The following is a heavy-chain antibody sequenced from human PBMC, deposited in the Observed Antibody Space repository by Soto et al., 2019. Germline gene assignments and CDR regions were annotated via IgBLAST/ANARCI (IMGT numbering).Heavy chain of an antibody. CDR1: GYTFTSYG. CDR3: ARESSGWQNYYFDY. CDR2: IYYSGST. D-gene: IGHD6-19*01. V-gene: IGHV4-59*01. J-gene: IGHJ4*02. Sequence: SCKASGYTFTSYGISWVRQAPGQGLEWIGYIYYSGSTNYNPSLKGRVTISVDTSKNQFSLKLSSVTAADTAVYYCARESSGWQNYYFDYWGQGTLVTVSS.